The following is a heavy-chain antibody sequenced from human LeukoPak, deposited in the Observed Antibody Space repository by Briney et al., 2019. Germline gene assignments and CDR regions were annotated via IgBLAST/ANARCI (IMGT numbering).Heavy chain of an antibody. CDR1: GYSFTNYW. V-gene: IGHV5-10-1*01. CDR2: IDPSDSYT. D-gene: IGHD4-17*01. Sequence: PGESLTISCKVSGYSFTNYWISWVRQMPGKGLEWMGRIDPSDSYTKYSPSFEGHVTISVDKSISTAFLQWNSLKASDSAMYYCATEASKVTTDFANYWGQGTQVAVSS. CDR3: ATEASKVTTDFANY. J-gene: IGHJ4*02.